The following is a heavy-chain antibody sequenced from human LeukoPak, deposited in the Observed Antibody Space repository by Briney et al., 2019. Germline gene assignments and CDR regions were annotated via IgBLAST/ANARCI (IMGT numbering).Heavy chain of an antibody. CDR1: GFTFSSYS. CDR3: ARDPSPPHYYDSKGRNY. J-gene: IGHJ4*02. V-gene: IGHV3-21*01. CDR2: ISSSSYI. Sequence: GGSLRLSCAASGFTFSSYSMNWVRQAPGNGLEWVSSISSSSYIYYADSVKGRFTISRDNAKNSLYLQMNSLRAEDTAVYYCARDPSPPHYYDSKGRNYWGQGTLVTVSS. D-gene: IGHD3-22*01.